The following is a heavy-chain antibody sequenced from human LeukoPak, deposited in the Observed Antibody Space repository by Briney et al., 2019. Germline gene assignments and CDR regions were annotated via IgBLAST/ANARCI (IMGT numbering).Heavy chain of an antibody. D-gene: IGHD5-18*01. CDR3: ARDPGYSYGHGYYYYGMDV. Sequence: GASVKVSCKASGYTFTSYYMHWVRQAPGQGLEWMGIINPSGGSTSYAQKFQGRVTMTRDTSTSTVYMELSSLRSEDTAVYYCARDPGYSYGHGYYYYGMDVWGQGTTVTVSS. CDR1: GYTFTSYY. V-gene: IGHV1-46*01. J-gene: IGHJ6*02. CDR2: INPSGGST.